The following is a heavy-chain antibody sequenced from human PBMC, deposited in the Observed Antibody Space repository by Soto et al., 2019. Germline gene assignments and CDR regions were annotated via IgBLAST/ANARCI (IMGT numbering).Heavy chain of an antibody. D-gene: IGHD1-26*01. J-gene: IGHJ4*02. Sequence: SETLSLTCTVSGGSISSGGYYWSWVRQPPGKGLEWVGEIYHSGSTNYNPSLKSRVTISKDNSKNQFSLKLSSVTAADTAVYYCARHSGVSGTLSYYFDHWGQGTLVTV. V-gene: IGHV4-39*01. CDR1: GGSISSGGYY. CDR2: IYHSGST. CDR3: ARHSGVSGTLSYYFDH.